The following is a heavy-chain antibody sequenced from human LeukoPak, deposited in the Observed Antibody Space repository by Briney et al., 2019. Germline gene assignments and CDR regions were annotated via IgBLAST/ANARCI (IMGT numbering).Heavy chain of an antibody. D-gene: IGHD3-3*01. CDR2: IYYSGST. CDR1: GESFSGYY. Sequence: PSETLSLTCAVYGESFSGYYWTWIRQSPGKGLEWIGYIYYSGSTYYNPSLKSRVTISVDTSKNQFSLKLSSVTAADTAVYYCATGPLRGAYDYWGQGTLVTVSS. CDR3: ATGPLRGAYDY. J-gene: IGHJ4*02. V-gene: IGHV4-30-4*08.